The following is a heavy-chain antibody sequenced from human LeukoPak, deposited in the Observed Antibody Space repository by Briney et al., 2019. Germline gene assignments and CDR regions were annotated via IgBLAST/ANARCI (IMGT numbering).Heavy chain of an antibody. Sequence: SETLSLTCTVSGGSISGHYWSWIRQPPGKGLNYIGYIYYSGSTNYNPSLKSRVTISIDTSKNQFSLRLSSVTAADTAVYYCARDRPGYCSGGSCSPSFDYWGQGTLVTVSS. V-gene: IGHV4-59*11. CDR2: IYYSGST. D-gene: IGHD2-15*01. CDR1: GGSISGHY. J-gene: IGHJ4*02. CDR3: ARDRPGYCSGGSCSPSFDY.